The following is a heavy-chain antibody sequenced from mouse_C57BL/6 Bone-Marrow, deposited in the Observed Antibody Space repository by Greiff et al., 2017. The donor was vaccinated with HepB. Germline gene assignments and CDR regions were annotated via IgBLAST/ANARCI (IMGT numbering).Heavy chain of an antibody. CDR1: GYAFSSYW. V-gene: IGHV1-80*01. D-gene: IGHD6-1*01. Sequence: QVHVKQSGAELVKPGASVKISCKASGYAFSSYWMNWVKQRPGKGLEWIGQIYPGDGDTNYNGKFKGKATLTADKSSSTAYMQLSSLTSEDSAVYFCARSPRSAALDYWGQGTTLTVSS. CDR3: ARSPRSAALDY. J-gene: IGHJ2*01. CDR2: IYPGDGDT.